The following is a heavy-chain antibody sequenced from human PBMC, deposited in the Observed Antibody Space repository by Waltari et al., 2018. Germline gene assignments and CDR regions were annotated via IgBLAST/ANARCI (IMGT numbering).Heavy chain of an antibody. Sequence: QVQLVQSGSELKKPGASVKVSCTASGYTFTSYAMTWVRQAPGQGLEWMGWINTNTGNPTDAQGFTGRFVFSLDTSVSTAYLQISSLKAEDTAVYYCAREGLRGFDYYGMDVWGQGTTVTVSS. V-gene: IGHV7-4-1*02. CDR3: AREGLRGFDYYGMDV. J-gene: IGHJ6*02. D-gene: IGHD5-12*01. CDR1: GYTFTSYA. CDR2: INTNTGNP.